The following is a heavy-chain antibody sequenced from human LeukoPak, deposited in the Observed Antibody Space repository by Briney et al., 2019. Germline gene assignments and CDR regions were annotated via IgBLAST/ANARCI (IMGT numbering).Heavy chain of an antibody. CDR3: AVNGYSSGWFTKNYFDY. D-gene: IGHD6-19*01. CDR2: IYYSGST. V-gene: IGHV4-59*01. Sequence: SETLSLTCTVSGGSISSYYWSWIRQPPGKGLEWIGYIYYSGSTNYNPSLKSRVTISVDTSKNQFSLKLSSVTAADTAVYYCAVNGYSSGWFTKNYFDYWGQGTLVTVSS. J-gene: IGHJ4*02. CDR1: GGSISSYY.